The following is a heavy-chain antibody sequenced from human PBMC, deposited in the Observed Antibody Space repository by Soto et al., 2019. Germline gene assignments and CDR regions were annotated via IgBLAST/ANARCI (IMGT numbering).Heavy chain of an antibody. CDR2: IIPILGIA. J-gene: IGHJ4*02. CDR3: ARDRPGGYSYAPIDY. Sequence: QVQLVQSGAEVKKPGSSVKVSCKASGGTFSSYTISWVRQAPGQGLEWMGRIIPILGIANYAQKFQGRVTITADKSTSTAYVELSSLRSEDTAVYYCARDRPGGYSYAPIDYWGQGTLVTVSS. V-gene: IGHV1-69*08. CDR1: GGTFSSYT. D-gene: IGHD5-18*01.